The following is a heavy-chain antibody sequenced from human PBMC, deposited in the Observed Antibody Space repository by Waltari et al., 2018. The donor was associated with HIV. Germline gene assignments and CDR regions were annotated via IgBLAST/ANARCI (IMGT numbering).Heavy chain of an antibody. CDR2: FDPKNGKP. J-gene: IGHJ1*01. CDR1: GYPLSDLP. Sequence: IHSKSALKRPGASVTITCQVCGYPLSDLPMQWVRQGRGQRLGWMGVFDPKNGKPVYSQLFLGRVSLAEDTSEDTAFLELNRLTSDDTSVYYCVTLYNESPLYSNFWGRGTLVTV. V-gene: IGHV1-24*01. D-gene: IGHD2-15*01. CDR3: VTLYNESPLYSNF.